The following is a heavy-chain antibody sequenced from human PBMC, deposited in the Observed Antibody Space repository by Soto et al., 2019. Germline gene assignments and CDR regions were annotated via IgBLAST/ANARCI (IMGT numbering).Heavy chain of an antibody. Sequence: SETLSLTCAVSGGSISSGGYSWSWIRQPPGKGLEWIGYIYHSGSTYYNPSLKSRVTISVDRSKNQFSLKLSSMTAADTAVYYCAREGKVEYSSSSSAPNWNWFDPWGQGTLVTVSS. CDR2: IYHSGST. CDR3: AREGKVEYSSSSSAPNWNWFDP. J-gene: IGHJ5*01. CDR1: GGSISSGGYS. D-gene: IGHD6-6*01. V-gene: IGHV4-30-2*01.